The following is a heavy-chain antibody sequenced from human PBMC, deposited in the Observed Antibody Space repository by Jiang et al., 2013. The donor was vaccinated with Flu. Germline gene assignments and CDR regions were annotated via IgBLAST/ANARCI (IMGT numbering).Heavy chain of an antibody. CDR1: GYIFTDYY. D-gene: IGHD1-26*01. CDR2: INPSGGST. Sequence: SGAEVKKPGASVKVSCKASGYIFTDYYMHWVRQAPGQGLEWMGTINPSGGSTRYAQKFQGRLTVTRDTSTSTVYMELSSLRSEDTAVYYCASRGGSSSSHAFDIWGPRGQMVTVSS. J-gene: IGHJ3*02. V-gene: IGHV1-46*01. CDR3: ASRGGSSSSHAFDI.